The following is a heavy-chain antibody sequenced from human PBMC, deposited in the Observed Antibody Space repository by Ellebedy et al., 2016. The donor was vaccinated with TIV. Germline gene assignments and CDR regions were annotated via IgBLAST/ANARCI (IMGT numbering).Heavy chain of an antibody. Sequence: ASVKVSCXVSGHSLSGLYIHWVRQAPGKGSEWMGGFDPEDEEIIYAQKFQGRVTMTEDTSTDTDYMDMSSLTFEDTAVYYCTTITINWFDPWGQGTLVTVSS. V-gene: IGHV1-24*01. D-gene: IGHD2-2*02. J-gene: IGHJ5*02. CDR1: GHSLSGLY. CDR3: TTITINWFDP. CDR2: FDPEDEEI.